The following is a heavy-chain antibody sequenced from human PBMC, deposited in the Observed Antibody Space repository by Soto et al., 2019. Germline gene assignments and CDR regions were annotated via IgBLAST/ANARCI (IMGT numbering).Heavy chain of an antibody. CDR3: ARDPGGYQRLYSYYYYGMDV. V-gene: IGHV3-21*01. Sequence: PGGSLRLSCAASGFTFSSYSMNWVRQAPGKGLEWVSSISSSSSYIYYADSVKGRFTISRDNAKNSLYLQMNSLRAEDTAVYYCARDPGGYQRLYSYYYYGMDVWGQGTTVTVSS. J-gene: IGHJ6*02. CDR2: ISSSSSYI. D-gene: IGHD2-2*02. CDR1: GFTFSSYS.